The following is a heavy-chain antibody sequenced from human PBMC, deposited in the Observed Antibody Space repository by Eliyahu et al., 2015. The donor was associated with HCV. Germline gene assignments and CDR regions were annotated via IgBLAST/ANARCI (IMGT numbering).Heavy chain of an antibody. V-gene: IGHV3-23*01. D-gene: IGHD3-22*01. J-gene: IGHJ4*02. CDR2: ISGSGGST. Sequence: EVQLLESGGGLVQPGGSLRLSCAASGFTFSSYAMSWVRQAPGKGLEWVSAISGSGGSTFYADSVKGRFTISRDNSKNTLYLQMNSLRAEDTAVYYCAKREQNYYDSSVLVWGQGTLVTVSS. CDR3: AKREQNYYDSSVLV. CDR1: GFTFSSYA.